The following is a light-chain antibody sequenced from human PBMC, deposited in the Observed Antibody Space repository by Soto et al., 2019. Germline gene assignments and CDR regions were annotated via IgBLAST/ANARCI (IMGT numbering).Light chain of an antibody. J-gene: IGKJ4*01. CDR2: DAS. Sequence: EFVLTHSPGTLSLCPWEIATLSCRASQTVRNNYLAWYQQKPGQAPKLLIHDASSRATGIPDRFSGGGSGTDFILTISRLEPEDFAVYYCQQFSSYPLTFGGGTKVDIK. V-gene: IGKV3-20*01. CDR1: QTVRNNY. CDR3: QQFSSYPLT.